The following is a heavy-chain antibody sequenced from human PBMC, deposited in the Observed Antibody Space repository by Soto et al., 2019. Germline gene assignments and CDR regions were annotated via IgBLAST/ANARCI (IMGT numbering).Heavy chain of an antibody. CDR2: ISSGASTI. D-gene: IGHD2-21*01. CDR1: GFTFSDYY. CDR3: ARDLYCGGDCYSPGVDY. J-gene: IGHJ4*02. Sequence: QVQLVESGGGLGKPGGSLRLSCAASGFTFSDYYMSWIRQAPGKGLEWVSYISSGASTIYYADSVKGRFTISRDNAKNSRYLQMNSLRAEDTAVYYCARDLYCGGDCYSPGVDYWGQGTLVTVSS. V-gene: IGHV3-11*01.